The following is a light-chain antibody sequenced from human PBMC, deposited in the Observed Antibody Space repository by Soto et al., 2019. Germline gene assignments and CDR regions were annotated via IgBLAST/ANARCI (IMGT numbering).Light chain of an antibody. CDR3: SSYTSSSTLVV. J-gene: IGLJ2*01. Sequence: QSVLTQPASVSGSPGQAITISCTGTSSDVGGYNYVSWYQQHPGKAPKLMIYEVSNRPSGVSNRFSGSKSDNTASLTISGLQAEDEADYYCSSYTSSSTLVVFGGGTQLTV. V-gene: IGLV2-14*01. CDR2: EVS. CDR1: SSDVGGYNY.